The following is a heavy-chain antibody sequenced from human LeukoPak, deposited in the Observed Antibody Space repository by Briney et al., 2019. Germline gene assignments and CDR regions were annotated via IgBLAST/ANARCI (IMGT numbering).Heavy chain of an antibody. J-gene: IGHJ4*02. Sequence: GGSLRLSCAASGFTFSNAWMSWVRQAPGKGLEWVGRIKSKTEGGTTDYAAPVKGRLTISRDDSKNTLYLQMNSLKTADTDVYYCTTDPYYYDTVRNYFDYWGQGTLVTVSS. CDR2: IKSKTEGGTT. D-gene: IGHD3-22*01. V-gene: IGHV3-15*01. CDR1: GFTFSNAW. CDR3: TTDPYYYDTVRNYFDY.